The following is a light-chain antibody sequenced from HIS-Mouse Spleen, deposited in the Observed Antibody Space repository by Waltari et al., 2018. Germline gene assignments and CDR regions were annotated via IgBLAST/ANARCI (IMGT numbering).Light chain of an antibody. CDR2: EGS. Sequence: HSALTQPASVSGSPGQSITITCTGTSSHVGSYNLVSWYQQHPGKAPKLMIYEGSKRPSGVSNRFSGSKSGNTASLTISGLQAEDEADYYCCSYAGSSTWVFGGGTKLTVL. CDR1: SSHVGSYNL. V-gene: IGLV2-23*01. J-gene: IGLJ3*02. CDR3: CSYAGSSTWV.